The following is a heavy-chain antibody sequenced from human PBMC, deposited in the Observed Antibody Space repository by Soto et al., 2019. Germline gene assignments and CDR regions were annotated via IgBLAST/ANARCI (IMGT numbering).Heavy chain of an antibody. CDR1: GYTFASYA. CDR2: ISAYNGNT. J-gene: IGHJ4*02. CDR3: ASDPPPPDY. Sequence: QVQLVQSGAEVKKPGASVKVSCKASGYTFASYAISWMRQAPGQGLEWMGWISAYNGNTNYAQKLQGRVTMTTDTSPSTASMELRRLRSADTAVYSCASDPPPPDYWGQGTLVTVSS. V-gene: IGHV1-18*01.